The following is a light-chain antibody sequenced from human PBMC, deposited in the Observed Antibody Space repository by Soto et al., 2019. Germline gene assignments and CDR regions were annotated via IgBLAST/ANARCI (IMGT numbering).Light chain of an antibody. V-gene: IGKV1-9*01. Sequence: DIQLTQSPSFLSASVGDRVTITCRASQDINTFLAWYQQKPGKAPQLLIYSASNLHSGVPSRFSGSGSGTEFTLTVNSLQPEDFATYYCQQYGSFSPITFGGGTKVEI. CDR3: QQYGSFSPIT. J-gene: IGKJ4*01. CDR2: SAS. CDR1: QDINTF.